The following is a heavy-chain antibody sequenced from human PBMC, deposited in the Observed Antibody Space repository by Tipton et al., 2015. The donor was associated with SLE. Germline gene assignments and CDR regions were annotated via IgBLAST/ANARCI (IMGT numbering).Heavy chain of an antibody. Sequence: SLRLSCAASGFTFSSYAMSWVRQAPGKGPEWVSAISGSGGSTYYADSVKGRFTISRDNSKNTLYLQMNSLRAEDTAVYYCAKALKGGAAAALDAFDIWGQGTMVTVSS. CDR2: ISGSGGST. V-gene: IGHV3-23*01. CDR3: AKALKGGAAAALDAFDI. J-gene: IGHJ3*02. D-gene: IGHD6-13*01. CDR1: GFTFSSYA.